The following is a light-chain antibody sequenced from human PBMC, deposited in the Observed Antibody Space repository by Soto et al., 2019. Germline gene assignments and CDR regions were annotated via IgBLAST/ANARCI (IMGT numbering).Light chain of an antibody. J-gene: IGKJ5*01. CDR3: QQYGSSPPIT. V-gene: IGKV3-20*01. Sequence: EIVFAPSSSTLSFSPGERATLPCRALQSVSSSYLAWYQQKPGQAPRLLIYGASSRATGIPDRFSGSGSGTDFTLTISRLEPEDFAVYYCQQYGSSPPITFGQGTRLEIK. CDR2: GAS. CDR1: QSVSSSY.